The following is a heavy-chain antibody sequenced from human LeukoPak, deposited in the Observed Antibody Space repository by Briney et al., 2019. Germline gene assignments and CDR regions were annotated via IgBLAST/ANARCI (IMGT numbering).Heavy chain of an antibody. CDR1: GFTFSSYG. Sequence: GGSLRLSCAASGFTFSSYGMNWVRQAPGKGLEWASAISGSSSYIYYADSVKGRFTISRDNAKNSLYLQMNSLRAEDTAVYYCATRGYRFDFDYWGQGTLVTVSS. V-gene: IGHV3-21*01. CDR3: ATRGYRFDFDY. CDR2: ISGSSSYI. J-gene: IGHJ4*02. D-gene: IGHD3-16*02.